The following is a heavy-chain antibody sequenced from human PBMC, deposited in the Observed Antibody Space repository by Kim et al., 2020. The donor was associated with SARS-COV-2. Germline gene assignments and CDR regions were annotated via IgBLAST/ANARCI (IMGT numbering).Heavy chain of an antibody. CDR3: ARLGYYDSSGGPVREYYFDY. CDR2: IYYSGST. J-gene: IGHJ4*02. CDR1: GGSISSSSYY. V-gene: IGHV4-39*01. Sequence: SETLSLTCTVSGGSISSSSYYWGWIRQPPGKGLEWIGSIYYSGSTYYNPSLKSRVTISVDTSKNQFSLKLSSVTAADTAVYYCARLGYYDSSGGPVREYYFDYWGQGTLVTVSS. D-gene: IGHD3-22*01.